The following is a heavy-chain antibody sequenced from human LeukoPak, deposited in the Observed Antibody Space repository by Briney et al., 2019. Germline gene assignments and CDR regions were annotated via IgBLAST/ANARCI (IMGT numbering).Heavy chain of an antibody. CDR2: ISGSSDST. CDR3: AREVGQFHL. CDR1: GCTFSSYA. D-gene: IGHD2-2*01. Sequence: PGGSLRLSCAASGCTFSSYAMSWVRQPPGKGLGWVSVISGSSDSTYYADSVKGRFTISRDNSKNTEYRQMNSLRAEDTGLYYCAREVGQFHLWGQGTLVTVS. J-gene: IGHJ4*02. V-gene: IGHV3-23*01.